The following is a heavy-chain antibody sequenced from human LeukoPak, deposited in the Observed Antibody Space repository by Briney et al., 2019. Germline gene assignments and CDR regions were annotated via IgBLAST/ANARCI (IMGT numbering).Heavy chain of an antibody. V-gene: IGHV3-74*01. J-gene: IGHJ4*02. D-gene: IGHD3-22*01. CDR3: VPSDSSGLD. CDR1: GITFSHYW. Sequence: GGSLRLSCEASGITFSHYWMHRARQAPGKGLVWVSRTNTDGSSTSYMDSVKGRFTISRDNAKNTIYLQMNSLRAEDTAVYYCVPSDSSGLDWGQGTLVTVSS. CDR2: TNTDGSST.